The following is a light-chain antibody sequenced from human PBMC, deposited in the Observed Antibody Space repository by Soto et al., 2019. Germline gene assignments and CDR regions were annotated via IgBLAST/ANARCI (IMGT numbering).Light chain of an antibody. CDR3: CLYTASYSV. CDR2: DVS. Sequence: QSALTQPRSVSGSPGQSVAISCTATSSDVGGFDFVSWYQQHPGKAPKLVIYDVSKRPSGVPDRFSGSRSGDTASLTISGLQAEDEADYYCCLYTASYSVFSGGTKLTVL. CDR1: SSDVGGFDF. J-gene: IGLJ3*02. V-gene: IGLV2-11*01.